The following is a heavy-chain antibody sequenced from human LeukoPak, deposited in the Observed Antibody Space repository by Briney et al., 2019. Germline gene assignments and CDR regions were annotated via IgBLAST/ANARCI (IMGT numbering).Heavy chain of an antibody. D-gene: IGHD3-22*01. CDR2: ISAYNGNT. CDR3: ARDFGHYYDSSGYLDDAFDI. CDR1: GYTFTSYG. V-gene: IGHV1-18*01. Sequence: ASVKVSCKASGYTFTSYGISWVRQAPGQGLEWTGWISAYNGNTNYAQKLQGRVTMTTDTSTSTAYMELRSLRSDDTAVYYCARDFGHYYDSSGYLDDAFDIWGQGTMVTVSS. J-gene: IGHJ3*02.